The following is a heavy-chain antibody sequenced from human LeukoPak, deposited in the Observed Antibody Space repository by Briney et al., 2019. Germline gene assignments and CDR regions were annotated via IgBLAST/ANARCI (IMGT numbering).Heavy chain of an antibody. J-gene: IGHJ3*02. CDR3: AKGGDWNYLSSAFDI. CDR2: ISSSGGST. D-gene: IGHD1-7*01. CDR1: GFTFSSYA. Sequence: GGSLRLSCAASGFTFSSYAMSWVRQAPGKGLEWVSAISSSGGSTYYADSVKGRFTISRDNSKNTLYLQMNSLRAEDTAVYYCAKGGDWNYLSSAFDIWGQGTMVTVSS. V-gene: IGHV3-23*01.